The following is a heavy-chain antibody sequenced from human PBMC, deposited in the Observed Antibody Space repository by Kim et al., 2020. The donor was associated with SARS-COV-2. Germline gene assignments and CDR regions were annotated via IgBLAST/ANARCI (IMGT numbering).Heavy chain of an antibody. CDR2: ISGDGGST. D-gene: IGHD6-19*01. CDR3: AKDRGKQWLVYYYYYGMDV. Sequence: GGSLRLSCAASGFTFDDYAMHWVRQAPGKGLEWVSLISGDGGSTYYEDSVKGRFTISRDNSKNSLYLQMNSLRTEDTALYYCAKDRGKQWLVYYYYYGMDVWGQGTTVTVSS. J-gene: IGHJ6*02. CDR1: GFTFDDYA. V-gene: IGHV3-43*02.